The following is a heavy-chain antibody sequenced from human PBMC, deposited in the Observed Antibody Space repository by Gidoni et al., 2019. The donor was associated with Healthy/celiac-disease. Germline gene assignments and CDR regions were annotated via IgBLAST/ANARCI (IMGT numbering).Heavy chain of an antibody. D-gene: IGHD3-3*01. V-gene: IGHV3-21*01. CDR3: ARDNIGDFWSGYYGYYYYGMDV. Sequence: EVQLVESGGGLVKPGGSLRLSCAASGFTFSSYSMNWVRQAPGKGLEWVSSISSSSSYIYYADSVKGRFTISRDNAKNSLYLQMNSLRAEDTAVYYCARDNIGDFWSGYYGYYYYGMDVWGQGTTVTVSS. CDR1: GFTFSSYS. CDR2: ISSSSSYI. J-gene: IGHJ6*02.